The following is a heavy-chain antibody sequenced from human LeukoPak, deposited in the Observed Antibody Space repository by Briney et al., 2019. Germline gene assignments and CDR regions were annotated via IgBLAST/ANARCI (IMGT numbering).Heavy chain of an antibody. V-gene: IGHV3-30*03. J-gene: IGHJ4*02. CDR1: GFSFSSYG. Sequence: GGSLRLSCAASGFSFSSYGMHWVRQAPGKGLEWVAMISYGGSNKYYADSVKGRFTISRDNSKNTLYLQMNSLRAEDTAVYYCARGGYYGDYVPMDYWGQGTLVTVSS. CDR3: ARGGYYGDYVPMDY. D-gene: IGHD4-17*01. CDR2: ISYGGSNK.